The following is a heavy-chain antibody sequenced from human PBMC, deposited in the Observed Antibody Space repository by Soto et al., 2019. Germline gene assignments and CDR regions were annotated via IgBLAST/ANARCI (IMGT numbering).Heavy chain of an antibody. CDR1: GFTFSSYE. CDR3: ARDRTTGTTIYDY. Sequence: GGSLRLSCAASGFTFSSYEMNWVRQAPGKGLEWVSSISSSGSTIYYADSVKGRFTISRDNAKNSLYLQMNSLRAEDTAVYYCARDRTTGTTIYDYWGQGTLVTVSS. J-gene: IGHJ4*02. V-gene: IGHV3-48*03. D-gene: IGHD1-1*01. CDR2: ISSSGSTI.